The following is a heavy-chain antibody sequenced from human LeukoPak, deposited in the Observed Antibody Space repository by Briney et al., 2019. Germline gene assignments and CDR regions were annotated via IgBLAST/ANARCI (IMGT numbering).Heavy chain of an antibody. J-gene: IGHJ5*02. D-gene: IGHD4-23*01. CDR3: ARVASDYGGNSVWFDP. V-gene: IGHV4-34*01. CDR1: GGSFSGCY. Sequence: PSETLSLTCAVYGGSFSGCYWSWIRQPPGKGLEWIGEINHSGSTNYNPSLKSRVTISVDTSKNQFSLKLSSVTAADTAVYYCARVASDYGGNSVWFDPWGQGTLVTVSS. CDR2: INHSGST.